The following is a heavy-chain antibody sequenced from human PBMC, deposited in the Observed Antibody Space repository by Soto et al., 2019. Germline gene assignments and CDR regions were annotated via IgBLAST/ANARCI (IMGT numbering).Heavy chain of an antibody. Sequence: EVQLLESGGGLVQPGGSLRLSCAASGFTFSSYAMSWVRQAPGKGLEWVSAISGSGGSTYYADSVKGRFTISRDNSKNTLYLQMNSLRAEDTAVYYCAKLRYCSSTSCRGTFDYWGQGTLVTVSS. V-gene: IGHV3-23*01. D-gene: IGHD2-2*01. CDR1: GFTFSSYA. CDR2: ISGSGGST. J-gene: IGHJ4*02. CDR3: AKLRYCSSTSCRGTFDY.